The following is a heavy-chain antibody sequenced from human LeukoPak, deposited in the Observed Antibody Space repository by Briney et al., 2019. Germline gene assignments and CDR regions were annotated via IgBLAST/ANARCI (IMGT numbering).Heavy chain of an antibody. J-gene: IGHJ6*02. CDR2: IYFSGTT. CDR3: AREDPQTTVPEGLDV. D-gene: IGHD4-17*01. Sequence: PSETLSLTCTVSGGSISNYYWSWLRQPPGKGLEWIGYIYFSGTTNKNPSLKSRVTISVDMSKNQFSLKLSSVTAADTAVYYCAREDPQTTVPEGLDVWGQGTTVTVSS. V-gene: IGHV4-59*01. CDR1: GGSISNYY.